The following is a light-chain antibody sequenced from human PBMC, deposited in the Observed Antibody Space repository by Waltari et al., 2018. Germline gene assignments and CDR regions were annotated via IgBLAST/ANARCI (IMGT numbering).Light chain of an antibody. CDR3: NSYAGSSSWV. CDR1: SSDVGFYNY. CDR2: DVS. J-gene: IGLJ3*02. V-gene: IGLV2-14*03. Sequence: QSALTQPASVSGSPGQSITISCTGTSSDVGFYNYVSWYQHHPGKAPKLMIYDVSETPSGVSNRFSGSKSGNTASLTISGLQAEDEADYYCNSYAGSSSWVFGGGTKLTVL.